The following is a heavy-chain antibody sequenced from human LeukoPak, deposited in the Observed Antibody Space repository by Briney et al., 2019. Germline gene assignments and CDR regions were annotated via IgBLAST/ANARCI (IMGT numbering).Heavy chain of an antibody. J-gene: IGHJ5*02. Sequence: PSETLSLTCTVSGGSIISSAYSWGWIRQPPGKGLEYIGNIYYSGSAYYNPSLKSRFTLSVDTSNNQFSLRLTSVTAADTAVYYCATLAGESWGQGTLVTVSS. V-gene: IGHV4-39*01. CDR1: GGSIISSAYS. CDR3: ATLAGES. D-gene: IGHD1-26*01. CDR2: IYYSGSA.